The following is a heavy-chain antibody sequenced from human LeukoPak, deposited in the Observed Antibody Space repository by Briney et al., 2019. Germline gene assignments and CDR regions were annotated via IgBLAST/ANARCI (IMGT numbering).Heavy chain of an antibody. CDR3: ARQGRSDYFDY. Sequence: PSETLSLTCTVSGYSISSGYYWGWLRQPPGEGLEWIGSIYHSGSTYYNPSLKSRVTISVDTSKNQFSLKLSSVTAADTVVYYCARQGRSDYFDYWGQGTLVTVSS. J-gene: IGHJ4*02. V-gene: IGHV4-38-2*02. D-gene: IGHD2-15*01. CDR2: IYHSGST. CDR1: GYSISSGYY.